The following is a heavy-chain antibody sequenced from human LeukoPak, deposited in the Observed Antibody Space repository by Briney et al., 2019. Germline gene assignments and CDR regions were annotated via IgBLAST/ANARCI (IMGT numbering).Heavy chain of an antibody. CDR1: GGTFSSYA. J-gene: IGHJ1*01. D-gene: IGHD2-15*01. CDR2: IIPIFGTA. V-gene: IGHV1-69*05. Sequence: ASVKVSCKASGGTFSSYAISWVRQAPGQGLEWMGGIIPIFGTANCAQKFQGRVTITTDESTSTAYMELSSLRSEDTAVYYCARSNCSGGSCYRAEYFQHWGQGTLVTVSS. CDR3: ARSNCSGGSCYRAEYFQH.